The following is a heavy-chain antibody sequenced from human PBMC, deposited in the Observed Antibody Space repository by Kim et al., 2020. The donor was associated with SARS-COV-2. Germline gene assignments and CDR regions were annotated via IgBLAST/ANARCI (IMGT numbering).Heavy chain of an antibody. V-gene: IGHV4-39*07. J-gene: IGHJ2*01. Sequence: SETLSLTCTVSGGSISSSSYYWGWIRQPPGKGLEWIGSIYYSGSTYYNPSLKSRVTISVDTSKNQFSLKLSSVTAADTAVYYCAREYYDSSRHWYFDLWGRGTLVTVSS. CDR1: GGSISSSSYY. CDR3: AREYYDSSRHWYFDL. CDR2: IYYSGST. D-gene: IGHD3-22*01.